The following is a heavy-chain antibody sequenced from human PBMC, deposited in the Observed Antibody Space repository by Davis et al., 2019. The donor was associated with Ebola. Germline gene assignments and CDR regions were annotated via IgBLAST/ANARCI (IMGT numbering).Heavy chain of an antibody. J-gene: IGHJ4*02. D-gene: IGHD2/OR15-2a*01. CDR1: GFTFSSND. Sequence: GESLKISCAASGFTFSSNDMSWVRQAPGKGLEWVSGISGTDGSTSYADSVTGRFTISRDNSKNTLYLQMNSLRAEDTALYHCAKKYDNRLPSFDYWGQGSLVTVSS. V-gene: IGHV3-23*01. CDR3: AKKYDNRLPSFDY. CDR2: ISGTDGST.